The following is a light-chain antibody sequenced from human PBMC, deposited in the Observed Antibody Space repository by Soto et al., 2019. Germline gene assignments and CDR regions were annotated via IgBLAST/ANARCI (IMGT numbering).Light chain of an antibody. J-gene: IGKJ4*01. V-gene: IGKV3D-15*01. Sequence: VMSEASTPASGSPGRSGALSSGTSQSVSTNLAWYQQKPGQPPRLLIYDASTRATGIPARFRGSGSGTEFTLTISYLRPEDFAVYFCQQYHDWVTFGGGTKVDIK. CDR2: DAS. CDR1: QSVSTN. CDR3: QQYHDWVT.